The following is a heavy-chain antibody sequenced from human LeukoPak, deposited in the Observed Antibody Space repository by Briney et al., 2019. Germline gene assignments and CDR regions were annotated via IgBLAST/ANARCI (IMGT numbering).Heavy chain of an antibody. Sequence: PGESLKISCKGSGYRFTNYWIGWVRKMPGKGLEWMGIIYPGDSDTRYSPSFQGQVTISADKSISTAYLQWSSLKASDTSIYYCARRTDNYYAMGVWGQGTTVTVSS. CDR2: IYPGDSDT. J-gene: IGHJ6*02. CDR1: GYRFTNYW. CDR3: ARRTDNYYAMGV. V-gene: IGHV5-51*01.